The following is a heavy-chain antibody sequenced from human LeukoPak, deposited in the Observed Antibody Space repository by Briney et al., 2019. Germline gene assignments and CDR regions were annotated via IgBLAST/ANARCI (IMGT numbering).Heavy chain of an antibody. CDR2: MNPNSGNT. J-gene: IGHJ3*02. Sequence: ASVKVSCKASGYTFTGYYMHWVRQAPGQGLEWMGWMNPNSGNTGYAQKFQGRVTMTRNTSISTAYMELSSLRSEDTAVYYCARERVSAFDIWGQGTMVTVSS. V-gene: IGHV1-8*02. CDR3: ARERVSAFDI. CDR1: GYTFTGYY. D-gene: IGHD3-22*01.